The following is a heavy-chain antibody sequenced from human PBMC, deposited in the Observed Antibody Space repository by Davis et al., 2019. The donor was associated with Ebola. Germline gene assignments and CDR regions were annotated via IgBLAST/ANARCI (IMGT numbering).Heavy chain of an antibody. CDR2: IHYSGST. Sequence: SETLSLTCAVSGGSISSYYWSWIRQPPGKGLEWIGYIHYSGSTSNNPSFKSRVTMSVDTSKNQVSLKLRSVTAADTAVYYCATQYSNGWFDPWGQGTLVTVSS. J-gene: IGHJ5*02. CDR3: ATQYSNGWFDP. V-gene: IGHV4-59*01. D-gene: IGHD4-11*01. CDR1: GGSISSYY.